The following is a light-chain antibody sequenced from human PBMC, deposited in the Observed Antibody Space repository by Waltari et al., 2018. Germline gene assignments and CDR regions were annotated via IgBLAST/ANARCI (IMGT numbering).Light chain of an antibody. Sequence: QSALTQPASVSGSPGQSITISCTGTSGGIGTYHYVPWYQQYTDRAPELLIYDVSHRPSRISNRFSGSKSGYTASLTISDLQAEDEADYFCSSYSTTNTLIFGGGTRLTV. CDR1: SGGIGTYHY. CDR2: DVS. J-gene: IGLJ2*01. V-gene: IGLV2-14*03. CDR3: SSYSTTNTLI.